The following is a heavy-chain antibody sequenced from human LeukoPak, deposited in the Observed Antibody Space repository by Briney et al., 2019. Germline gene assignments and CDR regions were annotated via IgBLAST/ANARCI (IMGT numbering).Heavy chain of an antibody. D-gene: IGHD6-13*01. CDR3: ARAAHSTDMDV. V-gene: IGHV4-34*01. CDR2: INHSGST. CDR1: GGPFSGYY. Sequence: PSETLSLTCAVYGGPFSGYYWGWIRQPPGKGLEWIGEINHSGSTNYNPSLKSRVTISVDTSKNQFSLKLSSVTAADTAVYYCARAAHSTDMDVWGQGTTVTVSS. J-gene: IGHJ6*02.